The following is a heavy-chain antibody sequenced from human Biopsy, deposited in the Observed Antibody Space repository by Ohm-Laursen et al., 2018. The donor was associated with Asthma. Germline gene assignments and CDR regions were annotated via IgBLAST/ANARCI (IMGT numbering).Heavy chain of an antibody. D-gene: IGHD2-8*01. CDR1: GGSLSSGPYY. Sequence: TLSLTCTVSGGSLSSGPYYWSWVRQHPGKGLEWIGYINYSGSTFYSPSLESRVTVSVDTSKNQSSLKLSSVTAADTAVYYCARDLSGYCTSSACYGFDSWGQGTMATVSS. CDR2: INYSGST. V-gene: IGHV4-31*03. CDR3: ARDLSGYCTSSACYGFDS. J-gene: IGHJ5*01.